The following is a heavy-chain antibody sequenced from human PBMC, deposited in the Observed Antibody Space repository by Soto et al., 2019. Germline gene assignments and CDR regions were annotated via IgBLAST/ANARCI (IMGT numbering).Heavy chain of an antibody. Sequence: ASVKVCCKAPGYTFTSYGICWVRQSPGQGLEWMGWISAYNGNTNYAQKLQGRVTMTTDTSTSTAYMELRSLRSDDTAVYSCARNEAYSSGFCFVPWGQGTLVTAPQ. CDR3: ARNEAYSSGFCFVP. CDR1: GYTFTSYG. J-gene: IGHJ5*02. V-gene: IGHV1-18*01. D-gene: IGHD6-19*01. CDR2: ISAYNGNT.